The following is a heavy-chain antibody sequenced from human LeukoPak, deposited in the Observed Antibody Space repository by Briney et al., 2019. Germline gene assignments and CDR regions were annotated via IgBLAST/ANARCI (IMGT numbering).Heavy chain of an antibody. D-gene: IGHD6-6*01. CDR2: LYYSGST. V-gene: IGHV4-59*08. CDR1: GDSISSYY. J-gene: IGHJ4*02. Sequence: PSETLSLTCTVSGDSISSYYWSWIRQPPGKGLEWIGYLYYSGSTNYNPSLKSRVTISVDTSKNQFSLKLSSVTAADTAVYYCASGYSSSSFDYWGPGTLVTVSS. CDR3: ASGYSSSSFDY.